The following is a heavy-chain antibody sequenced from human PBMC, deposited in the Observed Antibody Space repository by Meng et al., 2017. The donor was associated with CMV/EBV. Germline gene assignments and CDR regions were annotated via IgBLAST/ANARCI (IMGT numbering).Heavy chain of an antibody. V-gene: IGHV3-30-3*01. CDR2: ISYDGSNK. Sequence: VQWVESGGGVSQPGRSLRLSCAASVFTFSSDAMHWVRQAPGKGLEWVAVISYDGSNKYYADSVKGRFTISRDNSKNTLYLQMNSLRAEDTAVYYCAGYSEPDYWGQGTLVTVSS. J-gene: IGHJ4*02. CDR3: AGYSEPDY. D-gene: IGHD2-15*01. CDR1: VFTFSSDA.